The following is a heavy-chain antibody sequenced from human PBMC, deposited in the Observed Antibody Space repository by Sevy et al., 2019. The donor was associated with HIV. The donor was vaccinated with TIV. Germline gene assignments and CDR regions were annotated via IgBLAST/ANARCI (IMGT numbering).Heavy chain of an antibody. V-gene: IGHV3-9*01. CDR3: GRAQGYCVINSCFGGSINAFDI. CDR2: ISWNSGAI. J-gene: IGHJ3*02. CDR1: GFAFSDYA. Sequence: GGSLRLSYAASGFAFSDYAMRWVRQVPGKGLEWVSGISWNSGAIGYADSVKGRFTISRDNAKNSLHLQMNSPRVEDTALYYCGRAQGYCVINSCFGGSINAFDIWGQGTMVTVSS. D-gene: IGHD2-15*01.